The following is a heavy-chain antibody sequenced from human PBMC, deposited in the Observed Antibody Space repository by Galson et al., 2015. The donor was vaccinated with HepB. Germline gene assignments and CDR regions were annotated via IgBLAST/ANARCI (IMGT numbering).Heavy chain of an antibody. CDR2: ISYDGSNK. J-gene: IGHJ4*02. Sequence: SLRLSCAASGFTFSSYAMHWVRQAPGKGLEWVAVISYDGSNKYYADSAKGRFTISRDNSKNTLYLQMNSLRAEDTAVYYCARDGANAVAGAIDYWGQGTLVTVSS. D-gene: IGHD6-19*01. V-gene: IGHV3-30*04. CDR3: ARDGANAVAGAIDY. CDR1: GFTFSSYA.